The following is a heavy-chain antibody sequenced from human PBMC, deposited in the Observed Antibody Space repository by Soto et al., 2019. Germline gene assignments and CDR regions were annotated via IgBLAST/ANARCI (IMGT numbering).Heavy chain of an antibody. D-gene: IGHD2-21*02. J-gene: IGHJ5*02. CDR2: IIPIFGTA. Sequence: SSVKGAWKGAVGGLSGDVGGWGRQAPGQGLEWMGGIIPIFGTANYAQKFQGRVTITADESTSTAYMELSSLRSEDTAVYYCERGFSGGDADCFDPWGQGSLVTGSS. CDR1: VGGLSGDV. CDR3: ERGFSGGDADCFDP. V-gene: IGHV1-69*13.